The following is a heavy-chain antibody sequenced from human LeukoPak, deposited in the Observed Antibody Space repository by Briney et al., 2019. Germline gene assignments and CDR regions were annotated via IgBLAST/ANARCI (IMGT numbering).Heavy chain of an antibody. CDR1: GGSIRSYY. CDR2: IYSSGTT. V-gene: IGHV4-59*08. Sequence: SETLSLTCTVSGGSIRSYYWSWIRQPPGKGLEWIGHIYSSGTTNYNPSLKSRVTISVDTSKNQFSLKLSSVTAADTAVYYCARQFVLTSGTYLNVFDPWGQGTLVTVSS. CDR3: ARQFVLTSGTYLNVFDP. D-gene: IGHD3-10*01. J-gene: IGHJ5*02.